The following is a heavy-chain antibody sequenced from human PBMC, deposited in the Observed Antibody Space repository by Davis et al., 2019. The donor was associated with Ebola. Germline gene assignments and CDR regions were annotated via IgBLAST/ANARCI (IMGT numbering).Heavy chain of an antibody. V-gene: IGHV1-46*01. CDR2: INTSDGFT. Sequence: ASVKVSCKASGYWFTSYYMHWARQAPGHGLEWMGTINTSDGFTSYAQEFQGRVTMTRDTSTSTVYMDLRSLRSEDTAVYYCGKGKLEEMDSWGQGTLVTVSS. CDR1: GYWFTSYY. J-gene: IGHJ4*02. CDR3: GKGKLEEMDS. D-gene: IGHD1-1*01.